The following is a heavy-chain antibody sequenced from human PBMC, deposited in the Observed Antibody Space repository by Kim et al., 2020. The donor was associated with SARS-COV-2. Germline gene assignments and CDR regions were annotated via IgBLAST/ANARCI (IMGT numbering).Heavy chain of an antibody. V-gene: IGHV3-30-3*01. D-gene: IGHD2-2*02. J-gene: IGHJ3*01. CDR1: GFSFNNSP. CDR2: ISYDGSNE. CDR3: ARDYCSSNSCYIDV. Sequence: GGSPRLSCAASGFSFNNSPMHWVRQAPGKGLEWVTFISYDGSNEFYAESVKRRFTISRDNSKNTLYVQMNSLRSEDTAIYYCARDYCSSNSCYIDVWGPG.